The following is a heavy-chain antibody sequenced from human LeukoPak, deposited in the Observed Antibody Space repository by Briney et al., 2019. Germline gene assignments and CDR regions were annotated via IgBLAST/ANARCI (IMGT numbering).Heavy chain of an antibody. D-gene: IGHD2-15*01. CDR1: GFTFSSYW. V-gene: IGHV3-74*01. J-gene: IGHJ6*02. CDR2: INSDGSST. Sequence: GGSLRLSCAASGFTFSSYWMHWVRQAPGKGLVWVSRINSDGSSTSYADSVKGRFTISRDNAKNTLYLQMNSLRAEDTAVYYCARMPRAGTQVVAATGYYYYGMDVWGQGTTVTVSS. CDR3: ARMPRAGTQVVAATGYYYYGMDV.